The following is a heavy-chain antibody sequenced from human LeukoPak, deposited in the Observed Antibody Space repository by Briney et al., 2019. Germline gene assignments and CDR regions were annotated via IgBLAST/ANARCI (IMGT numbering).Heavy chain of an antibody. Sequence: SETLSLTCTVSGGSISSYYWSWIRQPPGKGLEWIGYIYYSGSTNYSPSLKSRVTISVDTSKNQFSLKLSSVTAADTAVYYCAKADVVYGMDVWGRGTTVTVSS. D-gene: IGHD2-2*01. J-gene: IGHJ6*02. CDR1: GGSISSYY. CDR3: AKADVVYGMDV. CDR2: IYYSGST. V-gene: IGHV4-59*01.